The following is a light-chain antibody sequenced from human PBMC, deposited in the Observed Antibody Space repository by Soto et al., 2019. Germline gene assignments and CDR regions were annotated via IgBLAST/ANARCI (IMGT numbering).Light chain of an antibody. J-gene: IGLJ1*01. CDR3: SSYATGGSYV. CDR1: SRDVGGYNS. Sequence: QSALTQPASVSGSPGLSIAISCTGTSRDVGGYNSVSWHQQQPGKVPKLMIFDVSNRPSGVSNRFSGSKSGNTASLIISGLQAEDEGDYYCSSYATGGSYVFGTGTKLTVL. V-gene: IGLV2-14*01. CDR2: DVS.